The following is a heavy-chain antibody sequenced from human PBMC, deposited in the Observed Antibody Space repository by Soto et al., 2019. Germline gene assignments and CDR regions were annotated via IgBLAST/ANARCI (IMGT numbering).Heavy chain of an antibody. D-gene: IGHD2-15*01. CDR1: GFSFNTYS. CDR3: ARDRFGRFQRSGGACYDF. V-gene: IGHV3-48*01. J-gene: IGHJ4*02. Sequence: GGSLRLSCTASGFSFNTYSMNWVRQAPGKGLEWISYISSDSKTIDYSDFVKGRFTISRDNARNLLYLQMKSLRAEDTAVFYCARDRFGRFQRSGGACYDFWGQGTRVTVSS. CDR2: ISSDSKTI.